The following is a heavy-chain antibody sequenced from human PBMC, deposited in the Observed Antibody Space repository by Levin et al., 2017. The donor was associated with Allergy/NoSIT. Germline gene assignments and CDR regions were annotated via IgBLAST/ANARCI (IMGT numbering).Heavy chain of an antibody. J-gene: IGHJ4*02. CDR3: ARGDASTIRAAPDH. D-gene: IGHD5-24*01. Sequence: GGSLRLSCAASGFPFSSYSMHWVRQAPGTGLEWVASISSGSTYILYADSLRGRFTISRDDANNSLFLQMDNLRVEDTAVYFCARGDASTIRAAPDHWGQGNLVSVSS. V-gene: IGHV3-21*01. CDR2: ISSGSTYI. CDR1: GFPFSSYS.